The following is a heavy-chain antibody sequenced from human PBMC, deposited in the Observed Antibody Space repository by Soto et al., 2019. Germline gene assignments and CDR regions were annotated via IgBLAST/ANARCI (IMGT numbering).Heavy chain of an antibody. J-gene: IGHJ4*02. CDR1: GDSVSDGDSY. Sequence: QVQLQESGPGLVKPSQTLSLTCTVSGDSVSDGDSYWSWIRQPPGKALEWIGYTSFSGYTYYSLSLKSRVTISVDMSKSQFSLRLTSVTAADTAVYYCVRGGNPYHYATSGPGTFDKWGQGTLVSVSS. V-gene: IGHV4-30-4*01. CDR3: VRGGNPYHYATSGPGTFDK. D-gene: IGHD3-22*01. CDR2: TSFSGYT.